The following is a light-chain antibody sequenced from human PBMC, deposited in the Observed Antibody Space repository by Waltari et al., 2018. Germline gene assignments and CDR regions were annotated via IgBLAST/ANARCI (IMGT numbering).Light chain of an antibody. J-gene: IGLJ2*01. CDR3: NSFAGSDTVV. Sequence: QSALTQPPSASGSPGQSVTISCTGTSGDIGAYNSVNWYRQHPGKVPKRMIYDVNRRPSGVPDRFSGSKSGNTASLTVSGLQPEGEAVYYCNSFAGSDTVVFGGGTTLTVL. CDR1: SGDIGAYNS. V-gene: IGLV2-8*01. CDR2: DVN.